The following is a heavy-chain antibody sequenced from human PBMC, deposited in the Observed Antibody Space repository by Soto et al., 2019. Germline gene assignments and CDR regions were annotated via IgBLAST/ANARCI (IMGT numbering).Heavy chain of an antibody. D-gene: IGHD3-22*01. CDR1: EFTVSKNY. CDR3: ARGHDRSGYALEY. V-gene: IGHV3-66*01. J-gene: IGHJ4*02. Sequence: EVQVVESGGGLVQPGGSLRLSCAASEFTVSKNYMSWVRQAPGRGLEWVSVIYSDGRTSYADSVKGRFTISRDNSENTLFLQMNTLTAEDTAVYYCARGHDRSGYALEYWGQGTLVTVSS. CDR2: IYSDGRT.